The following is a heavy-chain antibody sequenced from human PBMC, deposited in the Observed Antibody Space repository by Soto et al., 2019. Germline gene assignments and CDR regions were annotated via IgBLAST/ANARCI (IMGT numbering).Heavy chain of an antibody. CDR3: ARAIYGDYVDAFDI. CDR1: GYTFTSYA. V-gene: IGHV1-3*01. D-gene: IGHD4-17*01. CDR2: INAGNGNT. J-gene: IGHJ3*02. Sequence: ASVKVSCKASGYTFTSYAMHWVRQAPGQRLEWMGWINAGNGNTKYSQKFQGRVTITRDTSASTAYIELSSLRSEDTAVYYCARAIYGDYVDAFDIWGQGTMVTVSS.